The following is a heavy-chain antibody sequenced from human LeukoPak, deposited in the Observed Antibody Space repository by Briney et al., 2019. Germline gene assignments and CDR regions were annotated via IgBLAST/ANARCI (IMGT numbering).Heavy chain of an antibody. CDR3: ARDGVYYDCSGLDY. V-gene: IGHV3-23*01. Sequence: PGGSLRLSCAASGFTFSSHAMNWVRQAPGKGLEWVSAISGSGGSTYYADSVKGRFTISRDNAKNSLYLQMNSLRAEDTAVYYCARDGVYYDCSGLDYWGQGTLVTVSS. D-gene: IGHD3-22*01. J-gene: IGHJ4*02. CDR1: GFTFSSHA. CDR2: ISGSGGST.